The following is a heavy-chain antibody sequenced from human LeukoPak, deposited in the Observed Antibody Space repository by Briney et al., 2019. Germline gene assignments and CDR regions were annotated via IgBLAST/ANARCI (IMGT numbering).Heavy chain of an antibody. D-gene: IGHD1-26*01. CDR2: INHSGST. J-gene: IGHJ4*02. CDR3: ARGIVGFDY. Sequence: SETLSLTCAVYGGSFSGYYWSWIRQPPGKGLEWIGEINHSGSTNYNPSLKSRVTISVDRSKNQFSLKLSSVTAADTAVYYCARGIVGFDYWGQGTLVTVSS. V-gene: IGHV4-34*01. CDR1: GGSFSGYY.